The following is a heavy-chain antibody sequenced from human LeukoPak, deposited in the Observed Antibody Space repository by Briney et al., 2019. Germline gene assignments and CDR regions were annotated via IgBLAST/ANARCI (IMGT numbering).Heavy chain of an antibody. CDR3: AGYGDYNY. CDR2: IYYSGST. Sequence: PSETLSLTCTVSGGSISSSSYYWGWIRQPPGKGLEWIGSIYYSGSTYYNPSLKSRVTISVDTSKNQFSLKLSSVTAADTAVYYCAGYGDYNYWGQGTLVTVSS. D-gene: IGHD4-17*01. CDR1: GGSISSSSYY. J-gene: IGHJ4*02. V-gene: IGHV4-39*01.